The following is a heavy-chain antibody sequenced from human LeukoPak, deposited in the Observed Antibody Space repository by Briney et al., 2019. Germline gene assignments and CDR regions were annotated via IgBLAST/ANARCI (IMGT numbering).Heavy chain of an antibody. V-gene: IGHV3-48*04. CDR1: GFTFSSYS. Sequence: GGSLRLSCAASGFTFSSYSMNWVRQAPGKGLDWISYISSGSTTIYYADSVKGRFTISRDDAKNSLYLQMNSLRAEDTAVYYCARDSSGQDGGNRHWGQGTLVTVSS. CDR2: ISSGSTTI. J-gene: IGHJ4*02. D-gene: IGHD4-23*01. CDR3: ARDSSGQDGGNRH.